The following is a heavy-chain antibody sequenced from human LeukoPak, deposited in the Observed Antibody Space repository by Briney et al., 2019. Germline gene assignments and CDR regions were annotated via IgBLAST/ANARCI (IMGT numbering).Heavy chain of an antibody. V-gene: IGHV1-2*02. CDR1: GYTSADFL. J-gene: IGHJ5*01. Sequence: ASVPVSCKAPGYTSADFLIHWVRQAPRQGLEWMGWIKPDSGATDYAQTFQGRVTLTRDTSISTAYMDLSGRRSDDTAIYYWARGINWFDSWGQGTLVTVSS. D-gene: IGHD3-10*01. CDR3: ARGINWFDS. CDR2: IKPDSGAT.